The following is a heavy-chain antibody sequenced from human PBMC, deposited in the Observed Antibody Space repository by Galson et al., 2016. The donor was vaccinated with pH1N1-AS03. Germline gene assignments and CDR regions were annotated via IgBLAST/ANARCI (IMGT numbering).Heavy chain of an antibody. CDR1: GDTFSNYA. CDR2: IIPIFGTA. J-gene: IGHJ5*02. Sequence: SVKVSCKASGDTFSNYAINWVRQAPGQGLDWMGGIIPIFGTASYAQKFQGRVTITTDESTSTAYMELSSLRSEDTAVYYCARSPRVISVAGTFPSRFDPWGQGTLVTVSS. V-gene: IGHV1-69*05. CDR3: ARSPRVISVAGTFPSRFDP. D-gene: IGHD6-19*01.